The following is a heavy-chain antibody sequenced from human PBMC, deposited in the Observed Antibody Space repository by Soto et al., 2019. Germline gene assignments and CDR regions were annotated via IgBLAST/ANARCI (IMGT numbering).Heavy chain of an antibody. V-gene: IGHV1-18*01. CDR3: ARGGYGSASDAFDI. D-gene: IGHD3-10*01. CDR1: GYTWTSYG. CDR2: TSAYNGNT. Sequence: ASVKVSCKASGYTWTSYGISWVRQAPGQGLEWMGWTSAYNGNTDYAQKLQGRVTMTTDTSTSTAYMELRSLRSDDTAVYYCARGGYGSASDAFDIWGQGTMVTVSS. J-gene: IGHJ3*02.